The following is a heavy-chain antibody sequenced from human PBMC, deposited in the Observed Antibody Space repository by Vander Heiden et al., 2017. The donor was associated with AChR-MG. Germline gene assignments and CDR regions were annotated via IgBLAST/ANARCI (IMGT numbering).Heavy chain of an antibody. CDR3: ARRVYYDYVWGSYRKNWIDY. CDR2: INHSGST. J-gene: IGHJ4*02. V-gene: IGHV4-34*01. D-gene: IGHD3-16*02. CDR1: GGSSSGYY. Sequence: QVQLQQWGAGLLKPSETLSLTCAVYGGSSSGYYWGWIRQPPGKGLEWIGEINHSGSTNYNPSLKSRVTISVDTSKNQFSLKLSSVTAADTAVYYCARRVYYDYVWGSYRKNWIDYWGQGTLVTVSS.